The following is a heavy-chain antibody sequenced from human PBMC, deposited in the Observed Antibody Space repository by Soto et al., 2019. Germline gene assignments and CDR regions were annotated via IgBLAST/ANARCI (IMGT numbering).Heavy chain of an antibody. Sequence: SETLSLTCGVSDYSISSGYYWAWIRQPPGKGLEWLGSIYHSGSTYQNPSLSSRVTISVDTSRIKFSLRLSSVTAADTAVYYCARDRDGYNYAFDIWGQGTVVTVSS. J-gene: IGHJ3*02. CDR1: DYSISSGYY. V-gene: IGHV4-38-2*02. CDR3: ARDRDGYNYAFDI. D-gene: IGHD5-12*01. CDR2: IYHSGST.